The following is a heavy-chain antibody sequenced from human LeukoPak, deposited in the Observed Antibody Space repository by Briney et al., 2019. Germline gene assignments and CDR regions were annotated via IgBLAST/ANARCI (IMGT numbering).Heavy chain of an antibody. V-gene: IGHV3-30*02. D-gene: IGHD6-13*01. CDR1: GFTFSSHG. CDR3: AKEGIAAADYFDY. Sequence: GGSLRLSCAASGFTFSSHGMHWFRQAPGKGLEWVAFIRYDGSNKYYADSVKGRFTISRDNSKNTLYLQMNSLRAEDTAVYYCAKEGIAAADYFDYWGQGTLVTVSS. CDR2: IRYDGSNK. J-gene: IGHJ4*02.